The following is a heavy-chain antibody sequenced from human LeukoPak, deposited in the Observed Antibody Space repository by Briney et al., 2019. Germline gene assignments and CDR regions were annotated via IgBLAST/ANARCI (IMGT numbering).Heavy chain of an antibody. CDR1: GFDFNIYS. Sequence: GGSLRLSCAASGFDFNIYSMAWVRQAPGKGLEWVAVISYDGSNKYYADSVKGRFTISRDNSKNTLYLQMNSLRAEDTAVYYCAKVERIVVVPAAIDYWGQGTLVTVSS. CDR2: ISYDGSNK. J-gene: IGHJ4*02. D-gene: IGHD2-2*01. V-gene: IGHV3-30*18. CDR3: AKVERIVVVPAAIDY.